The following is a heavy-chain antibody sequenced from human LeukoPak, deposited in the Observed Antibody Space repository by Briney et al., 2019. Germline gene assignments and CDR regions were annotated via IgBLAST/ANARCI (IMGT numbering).Heavy chain of an antibody. CDR2: IYTSGST. Sequence: PSETLSLTCTVSGGSISSYYWSWIRQPAGKGLEWIGRIYTSGSTYYNPSLKSRVTISVDTSKNQFSLKLSSVTAADTAVYYCARDPNYDFWSGYYMAGHWFDPWGQGTLVTVSS. D-gene: IGHD3-3*01. V-gene: IGHV4-4*07. J-gene: IGHJ5*02. CDR1: GGSISSYY. CDR3: ARDPNYDFWSGYYMAGHWFDP.